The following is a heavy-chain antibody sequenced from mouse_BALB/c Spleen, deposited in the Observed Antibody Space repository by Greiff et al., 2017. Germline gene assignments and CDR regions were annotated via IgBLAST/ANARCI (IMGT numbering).Heavy chain of an antibody. Sequence: EVMLVESGGGLVKPGGSLKLSCAASGFTFSDYYMYWVRQTPEKRLEWVATISDGGSYTYYQDSVKGRFTISRDNAKNNLYLQMSSLKSEDTAMYYCAGSWFAYWGQGTLVTVSA. CDR1: GFTFSDYY. V-gene: IGHV5-4*02. CDR3: AGSWFAY. CDR2: ISDGGSYT. J-gene: IGHJ3*01.